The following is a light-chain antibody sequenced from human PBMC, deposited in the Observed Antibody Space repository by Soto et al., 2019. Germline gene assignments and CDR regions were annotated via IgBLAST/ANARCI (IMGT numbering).Light chain of an antibody. CDR1: STDVGEYNY. V-gene: IGLV2-14*01. CDR3: SSYATSSPYV. Sequence: QSALTQPPSASGSPGQSVTIPCAGTSTDVGEYNYVSWYQQHPGKVPKLVIYEVSHRPSGISDRFSGSKSGNTASLTISGLQVEDEADYYCSSYATSSPYVFGAGTKVTVL. CDR2: EVS. J-gene: IGLJ1*01.